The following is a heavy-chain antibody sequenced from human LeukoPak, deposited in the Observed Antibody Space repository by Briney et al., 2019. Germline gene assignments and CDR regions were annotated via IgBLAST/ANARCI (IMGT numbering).Heavy chain of an antibody. Sequence: PGGSLRLSCAASGFTFSSYTMGWVRQAPGKGLKWVSGINKSGTAAYYAASVTGRFTISRDNSKNTLHLQMNSLRVDDTAVYYCAKASLGGSAYDIWGQGTMVTVSS. D-gene: IGHD7-27*01. V-gene: IGHV3-23*05. CDR1: GFTFSSYT. J-gene: IGHJ3*02. CDR2: INKSGTAA. CDR3: AKASLGGSAYDI.